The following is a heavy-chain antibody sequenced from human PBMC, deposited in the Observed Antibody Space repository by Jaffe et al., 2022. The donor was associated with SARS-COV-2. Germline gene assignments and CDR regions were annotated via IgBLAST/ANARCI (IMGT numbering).Heavy chain of an antibody. D-gene: IGHD3-22*01. CDR1: GFTFDDYT. V-gene: IGHV3-43*01. J-gene: IGHJ4*02. CDR2: ISWDGGST. Sequence: EVQLVESGGVVVQPGGSLRLSCAASGFTFDDYTMHWVRQAPGKGLEWVSLISWDGGSTYYADSVKGRFTISRDNSKNSLYLQMNSLRTEDTALYYCAKAHRIESSGCPFDYWGQGTLVTVSS. CDR3: AKAHRIESSGCPFDY.